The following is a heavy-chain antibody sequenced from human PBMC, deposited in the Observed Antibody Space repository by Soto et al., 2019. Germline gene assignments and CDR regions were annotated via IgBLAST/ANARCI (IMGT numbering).Heavy chain of an antibody. J-gene: IGHJ4*02. CDR3: AHSDGGYEIIYFDF. Sequence: SGPTLVNPTHTLTLTCTFSGFSFTAAGVAGGWIRQTPGGALEWLTLIYYNDDRRFSPSLKTRLTITGDTSKNQVVLSLTNVDPGDTATYFCAHSDGGYEIIYFDFWGQGIPVTVSS. D-gene: IGHD5-12*01. V-gene: IGHV2-5*01. CDR1: GFSFTAAGVA. CDR2: IYYNDDR.